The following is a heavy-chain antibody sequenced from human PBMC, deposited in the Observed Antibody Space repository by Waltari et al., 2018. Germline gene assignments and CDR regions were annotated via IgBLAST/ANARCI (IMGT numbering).Heavy chain of an antibody. V-gene: IGHV4-4*07. CDR3: AGQYSSSPRLGFDY. Sequence: QVQLQESGPGLVKPSETLSLTCTVSGGSISSYYWSWIRQPAGKGLEWIGRIYTSGSTNYNPSLQSRFPLSVDTSKNQFSLKLSSVTAADTAVYYCAGQYSSSPRLGFDYWGQGTLVTVSS. CDR1: GGSISSYY. J-gene: IGHJ4*02. CDR2: IYTSGST. D-gene: IGHD6-6*01.